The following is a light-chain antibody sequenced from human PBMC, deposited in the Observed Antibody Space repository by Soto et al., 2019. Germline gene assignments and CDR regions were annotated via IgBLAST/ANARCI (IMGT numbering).Light chain of an antibody. CDR2: TTV. J-gene: IGLJ3*02. CDR3: LLYYGGTRV. Sequence: QAVVTQEPSLTVSPGGTVTLTCASSTGAVTSGHYPNWFQQEPGQAPRSLIYTTVNKHSWTPARFSGSLLGGKAALTLSGVQPEDEAEYYCLLYYGGTRVFGGGTKLTVL. V-gene: IGLV7-43*01. CDR1: TGAVTSGHY.